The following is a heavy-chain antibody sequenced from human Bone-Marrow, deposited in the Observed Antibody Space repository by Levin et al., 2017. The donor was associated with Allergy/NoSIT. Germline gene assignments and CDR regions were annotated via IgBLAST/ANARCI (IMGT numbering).Heavy chain of an antibody. CDR3: ARILRSSLGHYYYHVEL. CDR1: GFTFRDYA. V-gene: IGHV3-49*03. D-gene: IGHD6-6*01. Sequence: QAGGSLRLSCSTSGFTFRDYAMNWLRQAPGKGLEWVGFIRSKAYGGSTEFAASVKGRFAISRDDSKRIAHLQMHSLETEDTAVYYCARILRSSLGHYYYHVELWGKGTTVTVSS. CDR2: IRSKAYGGST. J-gene: IGHJ6*03.